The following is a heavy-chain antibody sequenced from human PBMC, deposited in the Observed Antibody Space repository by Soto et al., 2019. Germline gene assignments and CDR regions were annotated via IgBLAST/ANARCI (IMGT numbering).Heavy chain of an antibody. CDR2: IYHSGST. Sequence: SETLSLTCAVSGYSISSGYYWGWIRQPPGKGLEWIGSIYHSGSTYYNPSLKSRVTISVDTSKNQFSLKLSSVTAADTAVYYCARVPVAPVDCGDIFYFDYWGQGTLVTVSS. D-gene: IGHD4-17*01. J-gene: IGHJ4*02. V-gene: IGHV4-38-2*01. CDR3: ARVPVAPVDCGDIFYFDY. CDR1: GYSISSGYY.